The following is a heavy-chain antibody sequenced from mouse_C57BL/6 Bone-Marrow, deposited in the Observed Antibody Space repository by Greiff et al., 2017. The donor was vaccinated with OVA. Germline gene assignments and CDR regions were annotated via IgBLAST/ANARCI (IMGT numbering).Heavy chain of an antibody. V-gene: IGHV1-69*01. Sequence: QVQLQQPGAELVMPGASVKLSCKASGYTFTSYWMHWVKQRPGQGLEWIGEIDPSDSYTNYNQKFKGKSTLTVDKSSSTAYMQLSSLTSEDSAVYYCARGLHGSSYGYWGQGTTLTVSS. J-gene: IGHJ2*01. CDR3: ARGLHGSSYGY. D-gene: IGHD1-1*01. CDR1: GYTFTSYW. CDR2: IDPSDSYT.